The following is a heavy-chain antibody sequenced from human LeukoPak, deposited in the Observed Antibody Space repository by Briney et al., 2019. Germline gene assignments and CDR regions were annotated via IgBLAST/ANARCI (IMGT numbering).Heavy chain of an antibody. CDR1: GYSFTTYW. J-gene: IGHJ4*02. V-gene: IGHV5-51*01. Sequence: GESLKISGKGSGYSFTTYWIGWVRQMPGKGLEWMGIIYPGDSDTRYSPSFQGQVTISADKSISTAYLQWSSLKASDTAMYYCARSPYYYDSTIYFDYWGQGSLVTVSP. D-gene: IGHD3-22*01. CDR3: ARSPYYYDSTIYFDY. CDR2: IYPGDSDT.